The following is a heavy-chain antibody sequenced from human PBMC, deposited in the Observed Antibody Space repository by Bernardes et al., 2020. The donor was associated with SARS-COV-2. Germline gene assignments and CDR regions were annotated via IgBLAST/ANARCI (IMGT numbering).Heavy chain of an antibody. CDR2: INPNSGGT. CDR3: ARVPNYSGSGSRDAFDI. V-gene: IGHV1-2*04. D-gene: IGHD3-10*01. Sequence: ASVKVSCKASGYTFTGYYVHWVRQAPGQGLEWMGWINPNSGGTNYAQKFQGWVTMTRDTSISTAYMELSRLRSDDTAVYYCARVPNYSGSGSRDAFDIWGQGTMVTVSS. J-gene: IGHJ3*02. CDR1: GYTFTGYY.